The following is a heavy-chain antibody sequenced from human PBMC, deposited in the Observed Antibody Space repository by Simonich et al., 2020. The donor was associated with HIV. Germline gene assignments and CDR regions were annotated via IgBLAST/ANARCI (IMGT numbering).Heavy chain of an antibody. CDR3: AKEGVGDSSAWLPDAFDI. V-gene: IGHV3-23*01. CDR2: IRGSGGST. D-gene: IGHD6-19*01. CDR1: GFTFSSYA. Sequence: EVQLLESGGGLVQPGGSLRLSCAASGFTFSSYAMSWVRQAPGEGLEVVPAIRGSGGSTYYANSVKGRFTISRDNSKNTLYLQMNSLGAEDTAVYYCAKEGVGDSSAWLPDAFDIWGQGTMVTVSS. J-gene: IGHJ3*02.